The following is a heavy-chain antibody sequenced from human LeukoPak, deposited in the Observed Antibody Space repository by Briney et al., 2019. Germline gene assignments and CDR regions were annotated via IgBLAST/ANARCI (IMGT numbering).Heavy chain of an antibody. J-gene: IGHJ4*02. CDR1: GFTFSSYA. CDR2: ISYDGSNK. CDR3: ASGYDSSGYYDY. Sequence: GGSLRLSCAASGFTFSSYAMHWVRQAPGKGLEWVAVISYDGSNKYYADSVKGRFTISRDNSKNTLYLQMNSLRAEDTAVYYCASGYDSSGYYDYWGQGTLVTVSS. V-gene: IGHV3-30*14. D-gene: IGHD3-22*01.